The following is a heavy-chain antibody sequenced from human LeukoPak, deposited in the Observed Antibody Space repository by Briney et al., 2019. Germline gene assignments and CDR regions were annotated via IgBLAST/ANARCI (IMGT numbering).Heavy chain of an antibody. Sequence: TGRSLRLSCAASGFTFSSYGMHWVRQAPGKGLEWVAVISYDGSNKYYADSVKGRFIISRDNSKNTLYLQMNNLRPEDTAVYYCAKAGGAPVALVSWFDPWGQGTLVTVSS. D-gene: IGHD2-2*01. CDR3: AKAGGAPVALVSWFDP. V-gene: IGHV3-30*18. J-gene: IGHJ5*02. CDR1: GFTFSSYG. CDR2: ISYDGSNK.